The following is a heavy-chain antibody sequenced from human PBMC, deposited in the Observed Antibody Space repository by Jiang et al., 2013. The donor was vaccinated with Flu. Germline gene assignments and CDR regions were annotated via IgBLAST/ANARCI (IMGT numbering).Heavy chain of an antibody. Sequence: VQLVESGAEVKKPGASVKVSCKASGYTFTGYYMHWVRQAPGQGLEWMGWINPNSGGTNYAQKFQGRVTMTRDTSISTAYMELSRLRSDDTAVYYCARSFTMIVYPPYYWGQGTLVTVSS. CDR1: GYTFTGYY. D-gene: IGHD3-22*01. J-gene: IGHJ4*02. CDR2: INPNSGGT. CDR3: ARSFTMIVYPPYY. V-gene: IGHV1-2*02.